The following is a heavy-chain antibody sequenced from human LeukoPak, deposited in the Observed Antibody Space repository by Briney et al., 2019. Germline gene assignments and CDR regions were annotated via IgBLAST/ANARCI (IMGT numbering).Heavy chain of an antibody. D-gene: IGHD2-15*01. CDR2: ISGSGGST. CDR3: AKSPSHIVVMVVDY. V-gene: IGHV3-23*01. Sequence: SGGSLRLSRAVSGFTFISSAISSVRQAPGKGLGLDSAISGSGGSTSDADSVEGRFPISRDNPKNSLCLRMNSLRPEETSVYYCAKSPSHIVVMVVDYSGQGSLVTVSS. CDR1: GFTFISSA. J-gene: IGHJ4*02.